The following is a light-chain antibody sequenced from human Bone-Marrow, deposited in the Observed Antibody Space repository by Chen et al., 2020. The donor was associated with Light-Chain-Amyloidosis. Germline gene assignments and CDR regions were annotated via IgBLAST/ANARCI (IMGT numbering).Light chain of an antibody. J-gene: IGLJ2*01. CDR1: DLPTKY. CDR3: QSADSSGTYEVI. Sequence: SYELTQPPSVSVSPGQTARITCSGDDLPTKYAYWYQQKPGQAPVLVIHRDNERPSGISERFSGSSSGTKDTLTISGVQAEDEADYHCQSADSSGTYEVIFGGGTKLTVL. CDR2: RDN. V-gene: IGLV3-25*03.